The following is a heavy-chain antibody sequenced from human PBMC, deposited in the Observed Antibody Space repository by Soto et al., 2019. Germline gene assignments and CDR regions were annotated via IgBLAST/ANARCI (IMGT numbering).Heavy chain of an antibody. CDR2: IYYSGST. CDR1: GGSISSSSYY. J-gene: IGHJ4*02. Sequence: QLQLQESGPGLVKPSETLSLTCTVSGGSISSSSYYWGWIRQPPGKGLEWIGSIYYSGSTYYNPDLTSRFTIYVDTSKNQFSLKLSSVTAADTAVYYCARRSYYGSGSESYFDYWGQGTLVTVSS. CDR3: ARRSYYGSGSESYFDY. V-gene: IGHV4-39*01. D-gene: IGHD3-10*01.